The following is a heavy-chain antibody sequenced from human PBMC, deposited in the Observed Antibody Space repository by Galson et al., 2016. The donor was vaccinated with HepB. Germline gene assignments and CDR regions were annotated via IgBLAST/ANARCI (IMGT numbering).Heavy chain of an antibody. V-gene: IGHV1-3*01. D-gene: IGHD3-22*01. Sequence: SVKVSCKASGYTFTNYAMRWVRQAPGQRLEWMGWINAGNGNTKYSQKFQGRVTITRDTSASTAYMELSSLRSEDTAVYYCVRDHYDSSGYPYNWFDAWGQGTLVTVSA. J-gene: IGHJ5*02. CDR1: GYTFTNYA. CDR3: VRDHYDSSGYPYNWFDA. CDR2: INAGNGNT.